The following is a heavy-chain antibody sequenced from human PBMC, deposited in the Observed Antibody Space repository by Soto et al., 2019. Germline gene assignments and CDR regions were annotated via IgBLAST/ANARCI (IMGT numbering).Heavy chain of an antibody. V-gene: IGHV4-59*01. CDR3: ARDAGRPSSMRSAAGPMGGMDV. CDR2: IYYSGGT. D-gene: IGHD6-13*01. CDR1: GGFISRDY. J-gene: IGHJ6*02. Sequence: SEARSLRWGGSGGFISRDYWSVIRQPPGKGLGGIGDIYYSGGTNSHPSPKSRVTISVDTSKNQFSLKLSSVTAADTAVYYCARDAGRPSSMRSAAGPMGGMDVWGQGTTVTVSS.